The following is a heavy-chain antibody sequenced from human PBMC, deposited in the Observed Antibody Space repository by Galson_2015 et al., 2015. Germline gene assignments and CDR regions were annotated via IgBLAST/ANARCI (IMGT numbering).Heavy chain of an antibody. Sequence: ETLSLTCTVSGGSISRSSDYWGWIRQPPGKGLEWIGSMYYSGNTYHNPSLKSRVTISVDSSKNQFSLTLSSVAAADTAVYYCARGYYFFDYWGQGTLVTVSS. CDR3: ARGYYFFDY. CDR1: GGSISRSSDY. D-gene: IGHD1-26*01. V-gene: IGHV4-39*01. CDR2: MYYSGNT. J-gene: IGHJ4*02.